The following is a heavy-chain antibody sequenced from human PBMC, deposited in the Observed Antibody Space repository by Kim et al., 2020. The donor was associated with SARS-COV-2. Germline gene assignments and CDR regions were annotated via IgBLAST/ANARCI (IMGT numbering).Heavy chain of an antibody. D-gene: IGHD5-12*01. CDR1: GFTFSSYA. CDR3: ATPVGEWLRWTFDY. J-gene: IGHJ4*02. Sequence: GGSLRLSCAASGFTFSSYAMSWVRQAPGKGLEWVSAISGSGGSTYYADSVKGRFTISRDNSKNTLYLQMNSLRAEDTAVYYCATPVGEWLRWTFDYWGQGTLVTVSS. CDR2: ISGSGGST. V-gene: IGHV3-23*01.